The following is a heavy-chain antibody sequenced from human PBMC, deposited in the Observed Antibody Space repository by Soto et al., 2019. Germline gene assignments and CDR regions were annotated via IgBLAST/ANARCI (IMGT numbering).Heavy chain of an antibody. CDR3: AGGYCSGGSCYPDTSWFDP. Sequence: ASVKVSCKASGYTFTSYAMHWVRQAPGQRLEWMGWINAGNGNTKYSQKFQDRVTITRDTSASTAYMELSSLRSEDTAVYYCAGGYCSGGSCYPDTSWFDPWGQGTLVTVSS. CDR1: GYTFTSYA. D-gene: IGHD2-15*01. CDR2: INAGNGNT. J-gene: IGHJ5*02. V-gene: IGHV1-3*01.